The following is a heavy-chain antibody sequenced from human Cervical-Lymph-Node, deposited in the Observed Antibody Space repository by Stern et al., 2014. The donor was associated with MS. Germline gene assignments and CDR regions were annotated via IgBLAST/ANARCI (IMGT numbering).Heavy chain of an antibody. CDR1: GYTFTRYD. Sequence: VQLVESGAEVKKPGASVKVSCKASGYTFTRYDINWVRPASGQGLEWMGWMNPNNGNTGYAQKFTGRVTMTRNTSISTAFMELSSLRSEDTAVYYCARGRVDLIRALGIWGQGTMVTVSS. J-gene: IGHJ3*02. V-gene: IGHV1-8*01. CDR3: ARGRVDLIRALGI. D-gene: IGHD3-16*01. CDR2: MNPNNGNT.